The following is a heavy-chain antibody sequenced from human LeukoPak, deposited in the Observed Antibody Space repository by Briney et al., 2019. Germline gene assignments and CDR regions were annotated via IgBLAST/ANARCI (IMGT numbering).Heavy chain of an antibody. J-gene: IGHJ4*02. D-gene: IGHD5-24*01. V-gene: IGHV1-2*02. CDR2: INPNSGGT. Sequence: ASVKVSCKASGYTFTGYYMHWVRQAPGQGLEWMGWINPNSGGTNYAQKFQGRVTMTRDTSISTAYMELSRLRSDDTAGYYCAREGGWLQSIYGFDYWGQGTLVTVPS. CDR3: AREGGWLQSIYGFDY. CDR1: GYTFTGYY.